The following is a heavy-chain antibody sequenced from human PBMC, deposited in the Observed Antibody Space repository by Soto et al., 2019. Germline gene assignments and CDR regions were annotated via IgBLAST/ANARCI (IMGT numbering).Heavy chain of an antibody. Sequence: PSETLSLTCNVSGGSISSYYWSWIRQSPGKGLEWIGYIYYSGSTNYNPSLKSRVTISVDTSKNQFSLKLSSVTAADTAVYYCARRLYYDSSGFEGGGMDVWGQGTTVTVSS. CDR1: GGSISSYY. V-gene: IGHV4-59*08. CDR3: ARRLYYDSSGFEGGGMDV. CDR2: IYYSGST. J-gene: IGHJ6*02. D-gene: IGHD3-22*01.